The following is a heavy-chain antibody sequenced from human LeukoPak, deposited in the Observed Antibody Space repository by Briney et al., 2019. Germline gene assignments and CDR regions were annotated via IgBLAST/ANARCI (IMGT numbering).Heavy chain of an antibody. V-gene: IGHV4-34*01. J-gene: IGHJ4*02. Sequence: SETLSLTWAVYGGSFSGYYWSWIRQPPGKGLEWIGEINRSGSTNYNPSLKSRVTISVDTSKNQFSLKLSSVTAADTAVYYCARLSRKRQWSSKAHPSFDYWGQGTLVTVSS. CDR1: GGSFSGYY. CDR3: ARLSRKRQWSSKAHPSFDY. D-gene: IGHD6-19*01. CDR2: INRSGST.